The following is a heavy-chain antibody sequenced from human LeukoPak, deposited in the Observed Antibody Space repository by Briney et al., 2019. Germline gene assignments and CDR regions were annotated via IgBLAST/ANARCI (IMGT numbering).Heavy chain of an antibody. CDR1: GFTFSSYS. J-gene: IGHJ3*02. D-gene: IGHD6-13*01. CDR2: ISSSSSYI. V-gene: IGHV3-21*01. Sequence: GGSLRLSCAASGFTFSSYSMNWVRQAPGKGLEWVSSISSSSSYIYYADSVKGRFTISRDNAKNSLYLQMNGLRAEDTAVYYCARGSSSDAFDIWGQGTMVTVSS. CDR3: ARGSSSDAFDI.